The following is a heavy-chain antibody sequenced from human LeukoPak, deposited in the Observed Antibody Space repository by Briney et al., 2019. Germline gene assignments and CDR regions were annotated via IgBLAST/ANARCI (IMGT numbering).Heavy chain of an antibody. D-gene: IGHD6-19*01. V-gene: IGHV3-11*01. J-gene: IGHJ4*02. CDR1: GFTVNDYY. CDR2: IGSSDNII. Sequence: GGSLRLSCAASGFTVNDYYMSWIRQAPGKGLEWVSDIGSSDNIISYANSVKGRFAISRDFAKNSLYQQMNSLRADDTAVYYCAREAVAGAFDSWGQGTLVTVSS. CDR3: AREAVAGAFDS.